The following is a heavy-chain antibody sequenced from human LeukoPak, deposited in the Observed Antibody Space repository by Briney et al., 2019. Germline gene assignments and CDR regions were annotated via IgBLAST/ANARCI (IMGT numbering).Heavy chain of an antibody. CDR1: GFTFSSYA. J-gene: IGHJ4*02. CDR2: VTGSGDST. CDR3: AKVGSTLDSHY. V-gene: IGHV3-23*01. Sequence: GGSLRLSPAASGFTFSSYAMSWVREAPRKGLWRVSAVTGSGDSTYYADSVKGRFTISRDNSKSALYLQKNSLRAEDTALYYCAKVGSTLDSHYWGQGTLVTVSS. D-gene: IGHD2-2*03.